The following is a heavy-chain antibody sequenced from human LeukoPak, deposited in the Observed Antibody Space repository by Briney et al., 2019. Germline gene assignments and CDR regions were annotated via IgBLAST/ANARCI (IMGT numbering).Heavy chain of an antibody. V-gene: IGHV3-66*01. CDR1: GFTFSTYS. CDR2: IYTGGST. CDR3: ARDQGTTHMGFDY. D-gene: IGHD2-15*01. Sequence: GGSLRLSCTASGFTFSTYSMNWVRQAPGKGLEWVSVIYTGGSTYYADSVKGRFTISRDYSKNTVFLQMSSLRAEDTAVYYCARDQGTTHMGFDYWGQGALVTVSS. J-gene: IGHJ4*02.